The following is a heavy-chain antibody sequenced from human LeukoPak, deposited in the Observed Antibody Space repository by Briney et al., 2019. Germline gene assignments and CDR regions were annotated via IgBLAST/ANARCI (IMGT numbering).Heavy chain of an antibody. Sequence: WASVKVSCTASGYTFTSYGISWVRQAPGQGLEWMGWISAYNGHTKYAQKFQGRVTMTTETSTSTAYMELRSLRSDDTAVYYCARGFPPRRNYDSSGYYSYYFDYWGQGTLVTVSS. CDR2: ISAYNGHT. J-gene: IGHJ4*02. CDR1: GYTFTSYG. CDR3: ARGFPPRRNYDSSGYYSYYFDY. V-gene: IGHV1-18*01. D-gene: IGHD3-22*01.